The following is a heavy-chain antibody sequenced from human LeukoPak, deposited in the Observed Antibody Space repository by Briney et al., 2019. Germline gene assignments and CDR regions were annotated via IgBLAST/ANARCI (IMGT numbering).Heavy chain of an antibody. CDR2: ISWNSGSI. D-gene: IGHD3-3*01. J-gene: IGHJ3*02. CDR3: AKSSIFGVVRDAFDI. CDR1: GFTFYDYA. Sequence: GGSLRLSCAASGFTFYDYAMHWVRQAPGKGLEWVSGISWNSGSIGYADSVKGRFTISRDNAKNSLYLQMNSLRAEDTALYYCAKSSIFGVVRDAFDIWGQGTMVTVSS. V-gene: IGHV3-9*01.